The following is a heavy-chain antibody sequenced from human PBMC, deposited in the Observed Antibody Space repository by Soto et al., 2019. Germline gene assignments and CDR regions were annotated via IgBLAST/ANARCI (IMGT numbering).Heavy chain of an antibody. CDR3: ARDQGFGELFYYYGMDV. Sequence: LRLSCAASGFTFSSYSMNWVRQAPGKGLEWVSSISSSSSYIYYADSVKGRFTISRDNAKNSLYLQMNSLRAEDTAVYYCARDQGFGELFYYYGMDVWGQGTTVTVS. CDR1: GFTFSSYS. J-gene: IGHJ6*02. D-gene: IGHD3-10*01. V-gene: IGHV3-21*01. CDR2: ISSSSSYI.